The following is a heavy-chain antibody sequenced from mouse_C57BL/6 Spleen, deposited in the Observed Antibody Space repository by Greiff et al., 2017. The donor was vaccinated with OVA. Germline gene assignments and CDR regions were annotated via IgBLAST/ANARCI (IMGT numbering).Heavy chain of an antibody. CDR1: GYTFTSYW. D-gene: IGHD2-5*01. CDR2: IHPNSGST. J-gene: IGHJ2*01. V-gene: IGHV1-64*01. Sequence: QVQLQQPGAELVKPGASVKLSCKASGYTFTSYWMHWVKQRPGQGLEWIGMIHPNSGSTNYNEKFKSKATLTVDKSSSTAYMQLSSLTSEDSAVYYCARDVGYSNYYFDYWGQGTTLTVSS. CDR3: ARDVGYSNYYFDY.